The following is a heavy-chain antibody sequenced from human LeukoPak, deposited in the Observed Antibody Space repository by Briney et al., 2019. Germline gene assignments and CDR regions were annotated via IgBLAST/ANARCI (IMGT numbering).Heavy chain of an antibody. D-gene: IGHD3-3*01. J-gene: IGHJ5*02. CDR3: ARHVLGVKSGHSDFWSGSYNTHRTSNSWFDP. V-gene: IGHV4-39*01. CDR2: VYYSGTT. Sequence: SETLSLTCIVSGGSILSSSFYWGWIRQPPGKALEWIGNVYYSGTTFYNPSLKSRVTMSVDSSKNQFSLKLSSVTAADTAVYYCARHVLGVKSGHSDFWSGSYNTHRTSNSWFDPWGQGTLVTVSS. CDR1: GGSILSSSFY.